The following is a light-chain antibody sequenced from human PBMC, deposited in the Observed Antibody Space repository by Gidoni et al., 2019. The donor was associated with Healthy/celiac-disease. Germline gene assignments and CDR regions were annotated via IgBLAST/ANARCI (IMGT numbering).Light chain of an antibody. Sequence: DIQLTQSPSFLSASVGDRVTITCWASQGISSYLAWYQQKPGKAPKLLIYAASTLQSGVPSRFSGSGSGTEFTRTISSLQPEDFATYYCQQLNSYPLTFGGGTKVEIK. V-gene: IGKV1-9*01. CDR2: AAS. J-gene: IGKJ4*01. CDR1: QGISSY. CDR3: QQLNSYPLT.